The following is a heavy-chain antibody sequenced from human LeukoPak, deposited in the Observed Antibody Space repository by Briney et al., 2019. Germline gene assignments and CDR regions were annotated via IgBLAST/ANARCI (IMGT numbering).Heavy chain of an antibody. CDR1: GFTFSSYG. J-gene: IGHJ4*02. D-gene: IGHD2-2*01. CDR3: AREGGHDTSYFDY. V-gene: IGHV3-33*08. Sequence: PGGSLRLSCAASGFTFSSYGMHWVRQAPGKGLEWVAVIWYGGSNKYYADSVKGRFTISRDNAKNSLYLQMNSLRAEDTAVYYCAREGGHDTSYFDYWGQGTLVTVSS. CDR2: IWYGGSNK.